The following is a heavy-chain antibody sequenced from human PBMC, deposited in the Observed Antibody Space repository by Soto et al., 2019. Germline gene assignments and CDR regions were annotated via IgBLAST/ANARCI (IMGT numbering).Heavy chain of an antibody. V-gene: IGHV3-15*01. Sequence: GGSLRLSCAASGFTFSNALMSWVRQAPGKGLEWAGRIKSKTDGGTTDYAAPVKGRFTISRDDSKNTLYLQMNSLKTEDTAVYYCTTLQGPSLWSGKTGYYYMDVWGKGTTVTVSS. CDR3: TTLQGPSLWSGKTGYYYMDV. CDR1: GFTFSNAL. D-gene: IGHD3-3*01. CDR2: IKSKTDGGTT. J-gene: IGHJ6*03.